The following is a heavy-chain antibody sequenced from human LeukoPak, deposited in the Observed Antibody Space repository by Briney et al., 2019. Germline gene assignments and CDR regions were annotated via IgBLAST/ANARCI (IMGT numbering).Heavy chain of an antibody. Sequence: SETLSLTCTVSGGSISSYYWSWIWQPPGKGLEWIGYIYYSGSTNYNPSLRSRVTISVDTSKNQFSLKLSSVTAADTAVYYCARHGVVVPAASFDYWGQGTLVTVSS. D-gene: IGHD2-2*01. V-gene: IGHV4-59*08. CDR3: ARHGVVVPAASFDY. CDR1: GGSISSYY. CDR2: IYYSGST. J-gene: IGHJ4*02.